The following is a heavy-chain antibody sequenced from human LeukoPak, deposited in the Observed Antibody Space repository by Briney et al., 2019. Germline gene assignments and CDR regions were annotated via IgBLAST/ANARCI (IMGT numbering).Heavy chain of an antibody. D-gene: IGHD5/OR15-5a*01. CDR3: ARDRNLREDFDS. CDR1: GGIFSTSA. Sequence: SVKVSCKASGGIFSTSAISWVRQAPGQGLEWMGGIIPSFGTANYAQKFQGRVTISADVSTNTAYMELSSLRSGDTAVYYCARDRNLREDFDSWGQGTLVTVSS. V-gene: IGHV1-69*13. CDR2: IIPSFGTA. J-gene: IGHJ4*02.